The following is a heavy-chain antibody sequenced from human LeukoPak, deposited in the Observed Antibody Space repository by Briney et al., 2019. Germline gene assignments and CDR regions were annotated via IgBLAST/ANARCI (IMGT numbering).Heavy chain of an antibody. CDR3: ARGGGARRYDGMDV. J-gene: IGHJ6*02. V-gene: IGHV4-59*08. D-gene: IGHD3-16*01. CDR1: GGFISSYY. Sequence: SETLSLTCTVSGGFISSYYWYWIRQPPGKGPEWIGYIHYSGATNYSPSLKSRVAISVDTSKNQFSLNLGSVTAADTAVYYCARGGGARRYDGMDVWGQGTTVTVSS. CDR2: IHYSGAT.